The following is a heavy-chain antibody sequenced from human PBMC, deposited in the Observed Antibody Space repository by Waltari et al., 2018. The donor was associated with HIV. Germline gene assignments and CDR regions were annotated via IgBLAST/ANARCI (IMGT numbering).Heavy chain of an antibody. Sequence: EVQLVESGGDWVRPGGSLRLSCAVSGFIFNTYSMNWVRQAPGKGLEWISYITSSSSTIYYADSVKGRFTISRDNAKNSLYLQMNSLRAEDTAVYYCARLMVVAGTPYYGLDVWGQGTTVTVSS. CDR1: GFIFNTYS. D-gene: IGHD2-15*01. J-gene: IGHJ6*02. CDR2: ITSSSSTI. V-gene: IGHV3-48*01. CDR3: ARLMVVAGTPYYGLDV.